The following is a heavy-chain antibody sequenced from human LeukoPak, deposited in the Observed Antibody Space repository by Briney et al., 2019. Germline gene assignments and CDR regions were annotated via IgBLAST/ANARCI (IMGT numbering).Heavy chain of an antibody. CDR3: AKEPANTGYLEY. V-gene: IGHV1-46*01. CDR1: GYTFINYY. D-gene: IGHD3-10*01. CDR2: ISPSGDAT. Sequence: ASVKVSCKASGYTFINYYTHWVRQAPGQGLEWMGLISPSGDATFYAQLFQGRVTLTRDTSASTLYMELSSLRSEDTAVYYCAKEPANTGYLEYWVQGTLVTVSS. J-gene: IGHJ4*02.